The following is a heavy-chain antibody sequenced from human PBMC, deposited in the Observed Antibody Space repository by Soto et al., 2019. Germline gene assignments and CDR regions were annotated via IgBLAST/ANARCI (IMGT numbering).Heavy chain of an antibody. CDR3: TTLSITIFGVVLMDV. CDR1: GYSFTSYW. CDR2: IYPGDSDT. D-gene: IGHD3-3*01. Sequence: GESLKIPCTVSGYSFTSYWIGWVRQMPGKGLEWMGIIYPGDSDTRYSPSFQGQVTISADKSISTAYLQWSSLKTEDTAVYYCTTLSITIFGVVLMDVWGQGTTVTVSS. J-gene: IGHJ6*02. V-gene: IGHV5-51*01.